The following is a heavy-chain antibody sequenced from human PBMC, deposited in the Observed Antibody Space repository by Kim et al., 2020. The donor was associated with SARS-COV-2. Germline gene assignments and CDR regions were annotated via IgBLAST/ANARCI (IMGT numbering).Heavy chain of an antibody. Sequence: PSPNSRVTMSVDTSNNQFSLTLSSVTAADTAVYYCAKMSKVGANNYYFDYWGQGTLVTVSS. V-gene: IGHV4-4*07. CDR3: AKMSKVGANNYYFDY. D-gene: IGHD1-26*01. J-gene: IGHJ4*02.